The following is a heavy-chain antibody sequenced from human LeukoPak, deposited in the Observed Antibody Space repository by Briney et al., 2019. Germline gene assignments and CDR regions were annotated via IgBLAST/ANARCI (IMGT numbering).Heavy chain of an antibody. CDR1: GGSISSGGYY. V-gene: IGHV4-61*08. D-gene: IGHD3-10*01. CDR2: IYYSGST. Sequence: SETLSLTCTVSGGSISSGGYYWSWIRQPPGKGLEWIGYIYYSGSTNYNPSLKSRVTISVDTSKNQFSLKLSSVTAADTAVYYCARHHYYGSGIFDPWGQGTLVTVSS. J-gene: IGHJ5*02. CDR3: ARHHYYGSGIFDP.